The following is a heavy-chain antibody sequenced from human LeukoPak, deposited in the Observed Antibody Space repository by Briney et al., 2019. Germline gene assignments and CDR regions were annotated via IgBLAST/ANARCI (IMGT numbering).Heavy chain of an antibody. Sequence: GGSLRLPCVASGFTFSSYAMSGVRQAPGKGLEWVSAISGSGGSTYYADSVKGRFTISRDNFKNTLYLQMNSLRAEDTAVYYCAKKVSIAVPGYSDYFGQGTLVTVSS. CDR1: GFTFSSYA. J-gene: IGHJ4*02. V-gene: IGHV3-23*01. CDR3: AKKVSIAVPGYSDY. CDR2: ISGSGGST. D-gene: IGHD6-19*01.